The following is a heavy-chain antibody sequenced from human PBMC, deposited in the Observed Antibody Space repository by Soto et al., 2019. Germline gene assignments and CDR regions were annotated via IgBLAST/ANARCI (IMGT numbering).Heavy chain of an antibody. V-gene: IGHV6-1*01. CDR1: WDSVSSNSAA. Sequence: SQTLSLTCAISWDSVSSNSAAWNWIRQSPSRGLEWLGRTYYRSKWYNDYAVSVKSRITINPHTSKNQFSLQLNAVTPEEKAVYYCARTTHLNYSYGMDVWGQGTTVTVCS. CDR3: ARTTHLNYSYGMDV. J-gene: IGHJ6*02. CDR2: TYYRSKWYN.